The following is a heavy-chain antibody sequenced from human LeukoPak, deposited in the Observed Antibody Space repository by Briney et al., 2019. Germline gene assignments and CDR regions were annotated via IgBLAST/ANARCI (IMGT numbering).Heavy chain of an antibody. Sequence: ASVKVSCKASGGTFSSYAISWVRQAPGRGLEWMGGIIPIFGTANYAQKFQGRVTITADESTSTAYMELSRLRSDDTAVYYCARDPHYDFWSGSTTIYGMDVWGQGTTVTVSS. CDR1: GGTFSSYA. D-gene: IGHD3-3*01. CDR2: IIPIFGTA. J-gene: IGHJ6*02. CDR3: ARDPHYDFWSGSTTIYGMDV. V-gene: IGHV1-69*13.